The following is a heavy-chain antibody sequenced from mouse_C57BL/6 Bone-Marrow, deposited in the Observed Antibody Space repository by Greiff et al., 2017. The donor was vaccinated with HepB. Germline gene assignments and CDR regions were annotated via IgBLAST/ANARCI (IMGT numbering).Heavy chain of an antibody. V-gene: IGHV1-54*01. CDR2: INPGSGGT. CDR3: ARSPTFSRFDY. J-gene: IGHJ2*01. Sequence: VMLVESGAELVRPGTSVKVSCKASGYAFTNYLIEWVKQRPGQGLEWIGVINPGSGGTNYNEKFKGKATLTADKSSSTAYMQLSSLTSEDSAVYFCARSPTFSRFDYWGQGTTLTVSS. D-gene: IGHD1-1*01. CDR1: GYAFTNYL.